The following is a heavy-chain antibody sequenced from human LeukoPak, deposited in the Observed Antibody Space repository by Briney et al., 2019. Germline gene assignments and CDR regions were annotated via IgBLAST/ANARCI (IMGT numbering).Heavy chain of an antibody. J-gene: IGHJ3*02. V-gene: IGHV1-69*01. D-gene: IGHD2-2*02. CDR3: ARREDIVVVPAAIPRGGYFDWLGAFDI. CDR1: GGTFSSCA. Sequence: ASVKVSCKASGGTFSSCAISWVRQAPGQGLEWMGGIIPIFGTANYAQKFQGRVTITADESTSTAYMELSSLRSEDTAVYYCARREDIVVVPAAIPRGGYFDWLGAFDIWGQGTMVTVSS. CDR2: IIPIFGTA.